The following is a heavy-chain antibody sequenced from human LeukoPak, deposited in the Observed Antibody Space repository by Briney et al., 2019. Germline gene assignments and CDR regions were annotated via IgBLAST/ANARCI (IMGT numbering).Heavy chain of an antibody. CDR3: AREILGGFNPGAY. CDR1: LDSPTSNF. J-gene: IGHJ4*02. Sequence: SETLSLTCTVSLDSPTSNFWSWVRQPPGKGLEWIGEIHRSGSPNYNPSLQSRVTISIDRSRNQIALELSSVTAADTAVYYCAREILGGFNPGAYWGQGTLVTVSS. V-gene: IGHV4-4*02. CDR2: IHRSGSP. D-gene: IGHD1-14*01.